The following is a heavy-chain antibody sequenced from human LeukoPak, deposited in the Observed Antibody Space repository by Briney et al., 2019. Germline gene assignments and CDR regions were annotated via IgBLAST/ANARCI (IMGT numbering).Heavy chain of an antibody. D-gene: IGHD3-9*01. Sequence: SETLSLTCTVSGGSLSDYYWNWIRQPPGKGLEWIAYIYYSGSTNYNPSLKSRVTISLDTSKNQFSLKLSSVTTADTAVYYCARMPDILTGLDSWGQGTLVTVSS. CDR2: IYYSGST. J-gene: IGHJ4*02. CDR3: ARMPDILTGLDS. V-gene: IGHV4-59*01. CDR1: GGSLSDYY.